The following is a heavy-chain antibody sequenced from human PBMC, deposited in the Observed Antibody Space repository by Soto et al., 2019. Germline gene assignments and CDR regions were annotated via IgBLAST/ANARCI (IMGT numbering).Heavy chain of an antibody. V-gene: IGHV4-30-2*01. Sequence: QLQLQESGSGLVKPSQTLSLTCAVSGGSTSSGGYSWSWIRQPPGKGLEWIGYIYHSGSTYYNPSLKSRVTRSVDRSKNQFSLKLSSVTAADTAVYYCARAPARYYYDSSGYYYGDYFDYWGQGTLVTVSS. J-gene: IGHJ4*02. CDR3: ARAPARYYYDSSGYYYGDYFDY. CDR1: GGSTSSGGYS. CDR2: IYHSGST. D-gene: IGHD3-22*01.